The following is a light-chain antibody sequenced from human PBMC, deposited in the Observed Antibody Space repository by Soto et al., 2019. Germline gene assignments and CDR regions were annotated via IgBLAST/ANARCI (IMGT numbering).Light chain of an antibody. V-gene: IGKV1-8*01. CDR2: AAS. CDR1: QGISSY. J-gene: IGKJ4*01. Sequence: AIRMTQSPSSLSASTGDRVTITCRASQGISSYFAWYQQKPVKAPKLLNYAASTLQRGVPARFSGSGSGKDFPLSITSLQPDDFATYYCQQLNTYPVTFGRGTKV. CDR3: QQLNTYPVT.